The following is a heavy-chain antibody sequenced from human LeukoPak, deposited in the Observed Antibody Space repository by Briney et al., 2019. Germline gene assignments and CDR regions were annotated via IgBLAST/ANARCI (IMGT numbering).Heavy chain of an antibody. CDR2: INPNSGGT. D-gene: IGHD6-13*01. CDR3: ARGAGSSSWWEIDY. CDR1: GYTSTGYH. J-gene: IGHJ4*02. V-gene: IGHV1-2*02. Sequence: ASVKVSCKASGYTSTGYHMHWVRQAPGQGLEWMGWINPNSGGTNYAQKFQGRVTMTRDTSISTAYMELSRLRSDDTAVYYCARGAGSSSWWEIDYWGQGTLVTVSS.